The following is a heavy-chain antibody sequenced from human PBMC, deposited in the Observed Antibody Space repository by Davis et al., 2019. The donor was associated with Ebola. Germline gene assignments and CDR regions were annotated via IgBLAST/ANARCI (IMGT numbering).Heavy chain of an antibody. CDR1: GFTFSSYG. J-gene: IGHJ6*03. Sequence: GESLKISCAASGFTFSSYGMHWVRQAPGKGLEWVAVISYDGSNKYYADSVKGRFTISRDNSKNTLYLQMNSLRAEDTAVYYCARDMAGILHMDVWGKGTTVTVSS. D-gene: IGHD1-14*01. CDR3: ARDMAGILHMDV. V-gene: IGHV3-30*03. CDR2: ISYDGSNK.